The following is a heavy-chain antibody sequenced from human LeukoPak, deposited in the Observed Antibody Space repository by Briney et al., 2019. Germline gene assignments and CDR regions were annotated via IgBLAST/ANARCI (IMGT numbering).Heavy chain of an antibody. J-gene: IGHJ6*03. CDR3: ARGPLDYYYSYYMDV. CDR1: GGSFSGYY. Sequence: KASETLSLTCAVYGGSFSGYYWSWIRQPPGKGLEWIGEINHSGSTNYNPSLKSRVTISVDTSKNQFSLKLSSVTAADTAVYYCARGPLDYYYSYYMDVWGKGTTVTVSS. V-gene: IGHV4-34*01. CDR2: INHSGST.